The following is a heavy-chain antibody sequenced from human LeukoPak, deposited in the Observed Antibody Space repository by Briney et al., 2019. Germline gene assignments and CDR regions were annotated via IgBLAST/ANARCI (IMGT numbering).Heavy chain of an antibody. CDR3: ARAGGEFTIFGVVTYFDY. D-gene: IGHD3-3*01. V-gene: IGHV3-48*03. CDR2: ISSSGSTI. Sequence: PGGSLRLSCAASGFTFSSYEMNWVRQAPGKGLEWVSYISSSGSTIYYADSVKGRFTISRDNAENSLYLQMNSLRAEDTAVYYCARAGGEFTIFGVVTYFDYWGQGTLVTVSS. CDR1: GFTFSSYE. J-gene: IGHJ4*02.